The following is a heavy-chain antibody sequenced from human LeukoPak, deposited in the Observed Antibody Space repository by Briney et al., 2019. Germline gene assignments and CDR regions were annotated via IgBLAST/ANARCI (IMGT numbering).Heavy chain of an antibody. CDR1: GGSIINSNW. Sequence: PSETLSLTCAVSGGSIINSNWWSWVRQPPGKGLEWIGEIDHSGSTSYNPSLKSRVTMSVDRSQNQFSLKLSSVTAADTAVYYCARDQTNIYDILTGSYYYYYGMDVWGQGTTVTVSS. V-gene: IGHV4-4*02. CDR2: IDHSGST. D-gene: IGHD3-9*01. J-gene: IGHJ6*02. CDR3: ARDQTNIYDILTGSYYYYYGMDV.